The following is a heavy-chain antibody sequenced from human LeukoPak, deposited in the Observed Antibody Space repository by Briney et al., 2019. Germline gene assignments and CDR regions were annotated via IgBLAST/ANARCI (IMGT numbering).Heavy chain of an antibody. CDR3: ASTYGDYVASHNWFDS. D-gene: IGHD4-17*01. V-gene: IGHV4-34*01. CDR2: INHSGST. Sequence: SETLSLTCAVYGGSFSGYYWSWIRQPPGKGLEWIGEINHSGSTNYNPSLKSRVTISVDTSKNQFSLKLSSVTAADTAVYYCASTYGDYVASHNWFDSWGQGTLVTVSS. CDR1: GGSFSGYY. J-gene: IGHJ5*01.